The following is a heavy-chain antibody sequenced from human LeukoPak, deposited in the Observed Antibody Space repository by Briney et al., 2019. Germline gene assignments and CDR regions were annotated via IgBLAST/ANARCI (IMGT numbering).Heavy chain of an antibody. J-gene: IGHJ6*02. Sequence: SETLSLTCTVSGGSISSSSYYWGWIRQPPGKGLEWIGSIYYSGSTYYNPSLKSRVTISVDTAKNQFSLKLSSVTAADTAVYYCARHWRYQLLMSHGMDVWGQGTTVTVSS. CDR1: GGSISSSSYY. V-gene: IGHV4-39*01. CDR2: IYYSGST. D-gene: IGHD2-2*01. CDR3: ARHWRYQLLMSHGMDV.